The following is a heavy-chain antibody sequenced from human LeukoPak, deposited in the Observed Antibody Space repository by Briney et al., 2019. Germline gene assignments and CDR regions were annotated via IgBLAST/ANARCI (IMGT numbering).Heavy chain of an antibody. CDR1: GFTVSSNY. V-gene: IGHV3-66*01. D-gene: IGHD3-22*01. J-gene: IGHJ4*02. Sequence: GGSLRLSCAASGFTVSSNYMSWVRQAPGKGLEWVSVIYSGGSTYYADSVKGRFTISRDNSKNTLYLQMNSLRAEDTAVYYCARVPSGIVVVRPFDYWGQGTLVTVSS. CDR3: ARVPSGIVVVRPFDY. CDR2: IYSGGST.